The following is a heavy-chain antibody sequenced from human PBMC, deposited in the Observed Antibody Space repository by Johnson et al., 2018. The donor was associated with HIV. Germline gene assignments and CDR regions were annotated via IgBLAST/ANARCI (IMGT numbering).Heavy chain of an antibody. Sequence: QVLLVESRGGVVQPGGSLRLSCAASGFTFSSYGMHWVRQAPGKGLEWVAVIWYDGSNKYYADSVKGRFTISRDNSKNTLYLQMNSLRAEDTAMYYCAKLPGGNSGFVDAFDIWGQGTMVTVSS. V-gene: IGHV3-30*02. CDR2: IWYDGSNK. D-gene: IGHD4-23*01. CDR3: AKLPGGNSGFVDAFDI. CDR1: GFTFSSYG. J-gene: IGHJ3*02.